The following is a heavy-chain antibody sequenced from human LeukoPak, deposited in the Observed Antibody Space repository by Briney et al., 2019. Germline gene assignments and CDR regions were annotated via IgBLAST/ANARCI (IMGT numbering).Heavy chain of an antibody. CDR3: ARLYCSGGSCYFPGY. CDR2: IYYSGST. D-gene: IGHD2-15*01. J-gene: IGHJ4*02. CDR1: GGSISSSSYY. Sequence: PSETLSLTCTVSGGSISSSSYYWGWIRQPPGKGLEWIGSIYYSGSTYYNPSLKSRVTISVDTSKNQFSLKLSSVTAADTAVYYCARLYCSGGSCYFPGYWGQGTLVTVSS. V-gene: IGHV4-39*01.